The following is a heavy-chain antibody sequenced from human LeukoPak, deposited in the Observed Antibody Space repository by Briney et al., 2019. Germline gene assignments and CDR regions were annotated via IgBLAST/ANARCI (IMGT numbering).Heavy chain of an antibody. D-gene: IGHD6-13*01. J-gene: IGHJ4*02. V-gene: IGHV1-69*05. CDR3: ASTHSRSWLPTDY. CDR2: IIPIFGTA. CDR1: GGTFSSYA. Sequence: GSSVTVSCKASGGTFSSYAISWVRQAPGQGLEWMGGIIPIFGTANYAQKFQGRVTITTDESTSTAYMELSSLRSEDTAVYYCASTHSRSWLPTDYWGQGTLVTVSS.